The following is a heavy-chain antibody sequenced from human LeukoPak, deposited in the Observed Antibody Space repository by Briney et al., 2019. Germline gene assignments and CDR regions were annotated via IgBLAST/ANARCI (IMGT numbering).Heavy chain of an antibody. V-gene: IGHV4-59*01. CDR1: GGSISSYY. CDR2: IFNSGST. Sequence: PSETLSLTCTVSGGSISSYYWSWIRQPPGKGLECIGYIFNSGSTIYNPSLKSRVTISVDTSKNQFSLKLSSVTAADTAVYYCARVRLVGYDILTGYYSFDYWGQGTLVTVSS. J-gene: IGHJ4*02. CDR3: ARVRLVGYDILTGYYSFDY. D-gene: IGHD3-9*01.